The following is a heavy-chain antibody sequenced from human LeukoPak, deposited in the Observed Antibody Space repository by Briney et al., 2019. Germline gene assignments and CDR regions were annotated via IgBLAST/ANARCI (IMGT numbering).Heavy chain of an antibody. Sequence: ASVKVSCKASGYTFTGYYMHWVRQALGQGLEWMGWINPNSGGTNYAQKFQGRVTMTRDTSISTAYMELSRLRSDDTAVYYCARELVTEYSSSGWFDPWGQGTLVTVSS. V-gene: IGHV1-2*02. J-gene: IGHJ5*02. CDR1: GYTFTGYY. CDR3: ARELVTEYSSSGWFDP. CDR2: INPNSGGT. D-gene: IGHD6-6*01.